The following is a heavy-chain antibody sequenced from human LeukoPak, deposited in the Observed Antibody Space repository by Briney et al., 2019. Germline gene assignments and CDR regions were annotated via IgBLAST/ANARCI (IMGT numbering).Heavy chain of an antibody. V-gene: IGHV4-59*01. CDR2: VSYTGST. D-gene: IGHD5-18*01. CDR1: SGSISSYY. CDR3: ARGRYSYGSPLEDY. J-gene: IGHJ4*02. Sequence: KPSETLSLTCSVSSGSISSYYWSWIRQPPGKGLEWIGYVSYTGSTNYNPSLKSRLTISIDTSKNQFSLKLRSVTAADTAVYYCARGRYSYGSPLEDYWGQGTLVTVSS.